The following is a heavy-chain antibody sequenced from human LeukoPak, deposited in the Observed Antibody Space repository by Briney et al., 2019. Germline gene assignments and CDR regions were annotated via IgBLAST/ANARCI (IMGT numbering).Heavy chain of an antibody. CDR2: ISGSGGST. V-gene: IGHV3-23*01. CDR3: AKPPRPYYYYYYMDV. Sequence: GGSLRLSCAASGFTFSSYAMSWVRQASGKGLEWVSAISGSGGSTYYADSVKGRFTISRDNSKNTLYLQMNSLRAEDTAVYYCAKPPRPYYYYYYMDVWGKGTTVTVSS. CDR1: GFTFSSYA. J-gene: IGHJ6*03.